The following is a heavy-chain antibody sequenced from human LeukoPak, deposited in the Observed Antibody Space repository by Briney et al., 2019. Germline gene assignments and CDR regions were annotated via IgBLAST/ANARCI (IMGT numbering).Heavy chain of an antibody. CDR1: GFTFSSYS. Sequence: RSGRSLRLSCAASGFTFSSYSMNWVRQAPGKGLEWVSYITSSSSTIHYADSVKGRFTISRDNAKNSLYLQMNSLRDEDTAVYYCARDLSVAGTFDYWGQGTLVTVSS. CDR2: ITSSSSTI. CDR3: ARDLSVAGTFDY. D-gene: IGHD6-19*01. J-gene: IGHJ4*02. V-gene: IGHV3-48*02.